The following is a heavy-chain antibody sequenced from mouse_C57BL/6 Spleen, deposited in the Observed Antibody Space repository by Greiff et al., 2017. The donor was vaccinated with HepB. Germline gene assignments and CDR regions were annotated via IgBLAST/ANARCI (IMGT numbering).Heavy chain of an antibody. CDR2: IYPGGGYT. CDR1: GYTFTNYW. D-gene: IGHD2-4*01. CDR3: ARSIYYDYLYYFDY. Sequence: QVQLQQSGAELVRPGTSVKMSCKASGYTFTNYWIGWAKQRPGHGLEWIGDIYPGGGYTNYNEKFKGKATLTADKSSSTAYMQFSSLTSEDSAIYYCARSIYYDYLYYFDYWGQGTTLTVSS. V-gene: IGHV1-63*01. J-gene: IGHJ2*01.